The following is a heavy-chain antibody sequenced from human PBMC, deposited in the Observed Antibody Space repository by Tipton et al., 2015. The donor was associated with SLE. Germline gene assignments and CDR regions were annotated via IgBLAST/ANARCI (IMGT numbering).Heavy chain of an antibody. D-gene: IGHD1-26*01. Sequence: TLSLTCTVSGGSISSSSYYWGWIRQPPGKGLEWIGSIYYSGSTYYNPSLKSRVTISVDTSKNQFSLKLSSVTAADTAVYYCAWSRDAFDIWGQGTMVTVSS. CDR2: IYYSGST. CDR3: AWSRDAFDI. J-gene: IGHJ3*02. CDR1: GGSISSSSYY. V-gene: IGHV4-39*01.